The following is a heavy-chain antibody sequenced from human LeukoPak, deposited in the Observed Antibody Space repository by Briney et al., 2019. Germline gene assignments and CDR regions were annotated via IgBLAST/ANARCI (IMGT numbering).Heavy chain of an antibody. D-gene: IGHD3-3*01. J-gene: IGHJ6*03. CDR2: IYYSGST. CDR3: ARAGFTIFGEVTEYYYYYMDV. Sequence: SETLSLTCTVSGGSISSSSYYWGWIRQPPGKGLEWIGSIYYSGSTYYNPSLKSRVTISVDTSKNQFSLNLSSVTAADTAVYFCARAGFTIFGEVTEYYYYYMDVWGRGTTVTVSS. V-gene: IGHV4-39*07. CDR1: GGSISSSSYY.